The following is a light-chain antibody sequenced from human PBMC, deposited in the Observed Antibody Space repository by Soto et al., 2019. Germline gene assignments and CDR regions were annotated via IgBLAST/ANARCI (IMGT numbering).Light chain of an antibody. CDR3: QQYNSSPT. CDR1: QSISSW. CDR2: KAS. Sequence: DIQMTQSPSTRSASVGDRVTITCRASQSISSWLAWYQQKPGKAPKVLIYKASSLERGVPSRFSGSGSGTEFTLTISSLQPDDFATYYCQQYNSSPTFGQGTKVEIK. J-gene: IGKJ1*01. V-gene: IGKV1-5*03.